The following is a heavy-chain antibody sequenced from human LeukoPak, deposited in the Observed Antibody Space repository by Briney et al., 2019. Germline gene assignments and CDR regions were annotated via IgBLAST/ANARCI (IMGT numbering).Heavy chain of an antibody. CDR2: INPNSGGT. D-gene: IGHD1-14*01. V-gene: IGHV1-2*04. CDR3: ARERGSEPSFDY. J-gene: IGHJ4*02. CDR1: GYTFTGYY. Sequence: ASVKVSSKAPGYTFTGYYMHWVRQAPGQGLEWMGWINPNSGGTNYAQKFQGWVTMTRDTSISTAYMELSRLRSDDTAVYYCARERGSEPSFDYWVQGTLVTVSS.